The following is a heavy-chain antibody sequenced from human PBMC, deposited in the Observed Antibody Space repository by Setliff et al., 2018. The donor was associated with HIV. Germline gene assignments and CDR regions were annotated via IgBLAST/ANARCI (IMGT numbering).Heavy chain of an antibody. Sequence: PSETLSLTCTVSGGSINGHSWSWIRQPPGKVLEWIGYIDHSETTNYNPSLKSRLTISIDTSKTQFSLNLSSVTAADTAVYYCARTTVRDFGLVITNFDQWGLGTLVTVSS. CDR1: GGSINGHS. J-gene: IGHJ4*02. D-gene: IGHD3-3*01. CDR2: IDHSETT. V-gene: IGHV4-59*11. CDR3: ARTTVRDFGLVITNFDQ.